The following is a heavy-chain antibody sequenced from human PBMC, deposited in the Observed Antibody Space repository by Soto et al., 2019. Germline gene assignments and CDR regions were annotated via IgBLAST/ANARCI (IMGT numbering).Heavy chain of an antibody. D-gene: IGHD1-20*01. CDR1: GFTFSSYS. V-gene: IGHV3-21*01. CDR3: ARDGPRITGRGNDY. J-gene: IGHJ4*02. CDR2: ISSSSSYI. Sequence: PGGSLRLSCAASGFTFSSYSMNWVRQAPGKGLEWVSSISSSSSYIYYADSVKGRFTISRDNAKNSLYLQMNSLRAEDTAVYYCARDGPRITGRGNDYWGQGTLVTVSS.